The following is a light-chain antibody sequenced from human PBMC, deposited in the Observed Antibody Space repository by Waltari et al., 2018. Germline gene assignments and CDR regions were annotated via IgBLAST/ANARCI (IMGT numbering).Light chain of an antibody. V-gene: IGLV2-14*01. CDR3: ASYTSTNTVL. Sequence: QSALTHPAPVSGSPGQSTTLPSAGTNSDIRYYNFVPWYQQHPGKAPKRMIFEVNRWPSGVSHRFSGSKAGNTASLTISGLQAEDEADYFCASYTSTNTVLFGGGTKVTVL. J-gene: IGLJ2*01. CDR2: EVN. CDR1: NSDIRYYNF.